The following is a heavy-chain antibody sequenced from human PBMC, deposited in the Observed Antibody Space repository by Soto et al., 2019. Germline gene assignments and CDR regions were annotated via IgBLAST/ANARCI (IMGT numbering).Heavy chain of an antibody. CDR1: GGSISSGDYY. V-gene: IGHV4-30-4*01. CDR2: IYYSGST. J-gene: IGHJ4*02. D-gene: IGHD2-2*01. Sequence: SETLSLTCTVSGGSISSGDYYWSWIRQPPGKSLEWIGYIYYSGSTYYNPSLKNRVTISVDTSKNQFSLKLSSVTAADTAVYYFSRRAVVPAAIPGYYFDYWGQGTLVTVSS. CDR3: SRRAVVPAAIPGYYFDY.